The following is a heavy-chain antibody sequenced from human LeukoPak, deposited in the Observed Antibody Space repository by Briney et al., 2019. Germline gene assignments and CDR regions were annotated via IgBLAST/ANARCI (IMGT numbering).Heavy chain of an antibody. J-gene: IGHJ6*02. D-gene: IGHD6-13*01. CDR3: ARDKYSSSSV. V-gene: IGHV3-48*04. CDR1: GFTFSSYS. Sequence: PGGSLRLSCAASGFTFSSYSMDWVRQAPGKGLEWVSYISTGSSTIYYADSVKGRFTISRDNAKNSLYLQMNSLRAEDTAVYYCARDKYSSSSVWGQGTTVTVSS. CDR2: ISTGSSTI.